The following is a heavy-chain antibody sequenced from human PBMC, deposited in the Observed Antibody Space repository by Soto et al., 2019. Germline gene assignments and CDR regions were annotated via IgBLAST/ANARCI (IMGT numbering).Heavy chain of an antibody. CDR1: GGSISSGGYY. D-gene: IGHD3-10*01. V-gene: IGHV4-31*03. Sequence: TLSLTFTVSGGSISSGGYYWSWIRQHPGKGLEWIGYIYYSGSTYYNPSIKSRVTISVDTSKNQFSLKLSSVTAADTALYYCARFDRDYYGMDVWGQGTTVTVSS. J-gene: IGHJ6*02. CDR2: IYYSGST. CDR3: ARFDRDYYGMDV.